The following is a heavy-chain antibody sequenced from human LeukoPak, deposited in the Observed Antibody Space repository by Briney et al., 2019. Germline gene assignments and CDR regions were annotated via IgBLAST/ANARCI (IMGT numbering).Heavy chain of an antibody. CDR3: ARGEYGSGSYHIDY. V-gene: IGHV3-30*04. CDR1: GFTFSNYT. CDR2: ISCDGSNQ. D-gene: IGHD3-10*01. Sequence: GGSLRLSCAASGFTFSNYTIHCVRQAPGKGLDWVAVISCDGSNQFYTDSVKGRFTISRDNSMNTLHLQMNSLRTEDTAVYYCARGEYGSGSYHIDYWGQGTLVTVSS. J-gene: IGHJ4*02.